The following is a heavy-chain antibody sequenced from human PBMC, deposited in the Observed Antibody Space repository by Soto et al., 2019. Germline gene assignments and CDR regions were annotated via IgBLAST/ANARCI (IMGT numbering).Heavy chain of an antibody. Sequence: GGSLRLSCAASGFAFSSYWMSWVRQAPGKGLEWVANIKKDGSEEYYVDSVRGRFTISRDSAKNSLFLQMNSLRAEDTAVYYCATSSDTGYIFDFWGQGALVTVSS. CDR3: ATSSDTGYIFDF. V-gene: IGHV3-7*01. CDR1: GFAFSSYW. CDR2: IKKDGSEE. D-gene: IGHD3-9*01. J-gene: IGHJ4*02.